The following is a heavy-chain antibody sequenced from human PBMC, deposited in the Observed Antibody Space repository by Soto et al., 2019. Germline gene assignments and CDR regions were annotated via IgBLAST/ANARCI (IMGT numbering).Heavy chain of an antibody. Sequence: SETLSLTCTVSGGSISSYYWSWIRQPPGKGLEWIGYIYYSGSTNYNPSLKSRVTISVDTSKNQFSLKLSSVTAADTAVYYCASIIGVAVAQACDIWGQGTMGNVS. J-gene: IGHJ3*02. CDR2: IYYSGST. CDR3: ASIIGVAVAQACDI. V-gene: IGHV4-59*01. CDR1: GGSISSYY. D-gene: IGHD6-19*01.